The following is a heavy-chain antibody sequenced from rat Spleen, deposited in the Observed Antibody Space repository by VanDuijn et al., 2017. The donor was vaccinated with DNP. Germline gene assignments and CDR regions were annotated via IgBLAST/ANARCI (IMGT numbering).Heavy chain of an antibody. CDR2: ISSDGRSP. Sequence: EVQLVESGGGLVQPGRSLKLSCAASGFTFSDYDMAWVRQAPKKGLELVTYISSDGRSPYYGDSVKGRFTISRDNAKSTLYLQMNSLRSEDMATYYCARPMDYYSGGFAHWGQGTLVTVSS. CDR1: GFTFSDYD. CDR3: ARPMDYYSGGFAH. V-gene: IGHV5-22*01. D-gene: IGHD1-1*01. J-gene: IGHJ3*01.